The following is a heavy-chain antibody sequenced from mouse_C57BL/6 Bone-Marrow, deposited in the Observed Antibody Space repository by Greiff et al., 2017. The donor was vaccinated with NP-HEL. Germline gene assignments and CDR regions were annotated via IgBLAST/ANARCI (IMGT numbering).Heavy chain of an antibody. J-gene: IGHJ2*01. CDR2: ISSGSSTI. V-gene: IGHV5-17*01. D-gene: IGHD1-1*01. CDR3: ARPGITTVAPFDY. Sequence: VRLVESGGGLVKPGGSLKLSCAASGFTFSDYGMHWVRQAPEKGLEWVAYISSGSSTIYYADTVKGRFTISRDNAKKTLFLQMTSLRSEDTAMYYCARPGITTVAPFDYWGQGTTLTVSS. CDR1: GFTFSDYG.